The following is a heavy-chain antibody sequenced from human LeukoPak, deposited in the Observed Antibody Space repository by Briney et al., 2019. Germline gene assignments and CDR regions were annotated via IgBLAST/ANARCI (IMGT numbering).Heavy chain of an antibody. CDR3: AKDPEAMGYYYYMDV. J-gene: IGHJ6*03. D-gene: IGHD5-18*01. Sequence: PGGSLRLSCAASGFTFSSYGMSWVRQAPGKGLEWVSAISGSGGSTYYADSVKGRFTISRDNSKNTLYLQMNSLRAEDTAVYYCAKDPEAMGYYYYMDVWGKGTTVTVSS. CDR2: ISGSGGST. V-gene: IGHV3-23*01. CDR1: GFTFSSYG.